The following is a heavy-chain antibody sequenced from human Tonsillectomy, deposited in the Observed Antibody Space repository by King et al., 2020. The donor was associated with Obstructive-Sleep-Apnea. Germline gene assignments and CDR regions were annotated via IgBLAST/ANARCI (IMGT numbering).Heavy chain of an antibody. CDR2: ISYDGSNK. CDR3: SRGKYSSGWYGNSNNYYYGMDV. J-gene: IGHJ6*02. V-gene: IGHV3-30*04. Sequence: VQLVESGGGVVQPGRSLRLSCAASGFTFSSYAMHWVRQAPGKGLEWVAVISYDGSNKYYADSVKGRFTISRDNSKNKLYLQMNSLRAEDTVVYYCSRGKYSSGWYGNSNNYYYGMDVWGQGTTVTVSS. D-gene: IGHD6-19*01. CDR1: GFTFSSYA.